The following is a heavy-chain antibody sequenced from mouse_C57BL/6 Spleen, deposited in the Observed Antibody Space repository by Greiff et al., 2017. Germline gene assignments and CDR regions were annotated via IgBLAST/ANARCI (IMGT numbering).Heavy chain of an antibody. Sequence: EVKLMESGPELVKPGASVKISCKASGYSFTDYNMNWVKQSNGKSLEWIGVINPNYGTTSYNQKFKGKATLTVDQSSSTAYMQLNSLTSEDSAVYYCARGLIYDGYEFAYWGQGTLVTVSA. V-gene: IGHV1-39*01. CDR2: INPNYGTT. CDR3: ARGLIYDGYEFAY. J-gene: IGHJ3*01. CDR1: GYSFTDYN. D-gene: IGHD2-3*01.